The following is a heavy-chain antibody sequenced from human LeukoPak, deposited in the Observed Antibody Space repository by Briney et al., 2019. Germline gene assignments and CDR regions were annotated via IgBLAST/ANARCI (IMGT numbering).Heavy chain of an antibody. CDR1: GFTFSSYG. CDR3: TRRSYYYGSGTNDY. J-gene: IGHJ4*02. Sequence: GGSLRLSCAASGFTFSSYGMHWVRQASGKGLEWVGRIRSKANSYATAYAASVKGRFTISRDDSKNTAYLQMNSLKTEDTAVYYCTRRSYYYGSGTNDYWGQGTLVTVSS. CDR2: IRSKANSYAT. D-gene: IGHD3-10*01. V-gene: IGHV3-73*01.